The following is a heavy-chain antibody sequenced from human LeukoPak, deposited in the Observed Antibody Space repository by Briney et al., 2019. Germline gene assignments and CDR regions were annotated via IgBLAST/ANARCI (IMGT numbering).Heavy chain of an antibody. CDR3: ARDQDYYYDSSGHSSFDY. Sequence: ASVKVSCKASGYTCTSYGISWVRQAPGQGLEWMGWISAYNGNTNYAQKLQGRVTMTTDTSTSTAYMELRSLRSDDTAVYYCARDQDYYYDSSGHSSFDYWGQGTLVTVSS. CDR1: GYTCTSYG. V-gene: IGHV1-18*01. J-gene: IGHJ4*02. D-gene: IGHD3-22*01. CDR2: ISAYNGNT.